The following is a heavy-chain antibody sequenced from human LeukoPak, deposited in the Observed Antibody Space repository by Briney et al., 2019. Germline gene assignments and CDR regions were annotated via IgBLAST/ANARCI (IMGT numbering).Heavy chain of an antibody. V-gene: IGHV3-7*03. Sequence: LGGSLRLSCAASGFTFSTYWMTWVRQAPGKGLEWVASLNGDGSEKYYVDSVKGRFTISRDNAQKSLYLEMKSLSAKDTAVYYCARAVTSTEGYWGQGTLVTVSP. CDR2: LNGDGSEK. J-gene: IGHJ4*02. CDR1: GFTFSTYW. CDR3: ARAVTSTEGY.